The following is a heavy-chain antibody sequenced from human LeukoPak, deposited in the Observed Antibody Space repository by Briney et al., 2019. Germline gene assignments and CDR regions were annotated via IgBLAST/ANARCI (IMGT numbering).Heavy chain of an antibody. D-gene: IGHD3-10*01. CDR2: IKQDGSEK. J-gene: IGHJ4*02. Sequence: GGSLRLSCAASGFTLSSYWMSWVRQAPGKGLEWVANIKQDGSEKYYVDSVKGRFTISRDNAKNSLYLQMNSLRAEDTAVYYCARDSAGDYFDYWGQGTLVTVSS. CDR3: ARDSAGDYFDY. V-gene: IGHV3-7*01. CDR1: GFTLSSYW.